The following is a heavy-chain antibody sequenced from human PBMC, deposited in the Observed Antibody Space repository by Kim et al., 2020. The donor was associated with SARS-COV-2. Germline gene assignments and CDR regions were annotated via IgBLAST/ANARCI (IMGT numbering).Heavy chain of an antibody. CDR2: IRSKANSYAT. CDR1: GFIFSGSA. Sequence: GGSLRLSCAAPGFIFSGSAMHWVRQASGKGLEWVGRIRSKANSYATAYAASVKGRFTISRDDSKNTAYLQMDSLKTEDTAVYYCTSRIVMSGTIYWGHGTLVTVSS. CDR3: TSRIVMSGTIY. D-gene: IGHD6-19*01. J-gene: IGHJ4*01. V-gene: IGHV3-73*01.